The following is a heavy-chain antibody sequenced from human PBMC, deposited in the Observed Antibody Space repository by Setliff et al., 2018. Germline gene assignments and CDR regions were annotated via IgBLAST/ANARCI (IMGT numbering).Heavy chain of an antibody. CDR3: ARVGGYYYYYYGMDV. CDR2: IDHSGST. V-gene: IGHV4-38-2*01. CDR1: GYSISSGYY. Sequence: TLSLTCAVSGYSISSGYYWGWIRQPPGKGLEWIGSIDHSGSTHYNPSLKSRVTISVDTSKNQFSLKLSSVTAADTAVYYCARVGGYYYYYYGMDVWGQGTTVTVSS. J-gene: IGHJ6*02.